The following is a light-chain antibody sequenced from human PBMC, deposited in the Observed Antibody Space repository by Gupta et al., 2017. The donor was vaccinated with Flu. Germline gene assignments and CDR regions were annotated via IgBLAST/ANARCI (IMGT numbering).Light chain of an antibody. CDR2: GNS. CDR3: QSYDSSLSGYV. CDR1: SSNIGAGYD. Sequence: ISCTGSSSNIGAGYDVHWYQQLPGTAPKLLIYGNSNRPSGVPDRFSGSKSGTSASLAITGLQAEDEADYYCQSYDSSLSGYVFGTGTKVTVL. J-gene: IGLJ1*01. V-gene: IGLV1-40*01.